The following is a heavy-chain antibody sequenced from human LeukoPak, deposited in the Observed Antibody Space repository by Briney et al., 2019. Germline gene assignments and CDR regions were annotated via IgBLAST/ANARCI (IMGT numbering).Heavy chain of an antibody. V-gene: IGHV1-2*02. Sequence: ASVKVSCKASGYTFTGYYMHWVRQAPGQGLEWMGWINPNSGGTNYAQKFQGRVTMTRDTSISTAYLQWSSLKASDTAMYYCARPWITMTPDAFDIWGQGTMVTVSS. CDR1: GYTFTGYY. CDR2: INPNSGGT. D-gene: IGHD3-22*01. J-gene: IGHJ3*02. CDR3: ARPWITMTPDAFDI.